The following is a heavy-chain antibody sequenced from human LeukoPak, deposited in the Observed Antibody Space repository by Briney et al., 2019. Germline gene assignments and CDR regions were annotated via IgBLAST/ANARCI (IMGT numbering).Heavy chain of an antibody. CDR3: ARSGHNYDAFDI. V-gene: IGHV1-3*03. CDR2: INAGNGNT. D-gene: IGHD5-24*01. Sequence: AASVKLSCKSSGYTFTSYAIHWLRQAPEPRLKWMGWINAGNGNTKYSQEFKGRVTITRDTSASTAYMELSSLRSEDMAVYYCARSGHNYDAFDIWGQGTMVTVSS. CDR1: GYTFTSYA. J-gene: IGHJ3*02.